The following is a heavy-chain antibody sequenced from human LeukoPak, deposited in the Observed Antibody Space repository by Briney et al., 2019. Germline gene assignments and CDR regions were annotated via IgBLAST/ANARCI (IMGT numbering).Heavy chain of an antibody. CDR2: ISWNSGGI. CDR3: AKAAPTYYYYHMDV. D-gene: IGHD6-13*01. V-gene: IGHV3-9*01. J-gene: IGHJ6*03. Sequence: GRSLRLSCAASGFTFDDYGMHWVRQAQGKGLEWVSGISWNSGGIGYADSVKGRFTISRDNAKNSLYLQINSLRADDTALYYCAKAAPTYYYYHMDVWGKGTTVTVSS. CDR1: GFTFDDYG.